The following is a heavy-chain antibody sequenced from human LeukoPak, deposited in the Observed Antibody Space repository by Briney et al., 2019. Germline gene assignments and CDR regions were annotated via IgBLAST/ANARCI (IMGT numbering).Heavy chain of an antibody. CDR3: ARLVYSYGYGGGPYYFDY. CDR1: GGSFSGYY. V-gene: IGHV4-34*01. CDR2: INHSGST. J-gene: IGHJ4*02. Sequence: SETLSLTCAVYGGSFSGYYWSWIRQPPGKGPEWIGEINHSGSTNYNPSLKSRVTISVDTSKNQFSLKLSSVTAADTAVYYCARLVYSYGYGGGPYYFDYWGQGTLVTVSS. D-gene: IGHD5-18*01.